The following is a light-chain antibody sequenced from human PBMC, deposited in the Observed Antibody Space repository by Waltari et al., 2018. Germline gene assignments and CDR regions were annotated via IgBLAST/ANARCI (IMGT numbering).Light chain of an antibody. CDR2: GAS. CDR3: QQVKTYPLT. Sequence: DIQLTQSPSFLSVSVGHRITITCRASQDISSYLAWYQQKPGRAPKVLISGASSLQSGVASRFSGSGSGTEFNLTISSLQPEDFATYYCQQVKTYPLTFGGGTKVEIK. CDR1: QDISSY. J-gene: IGKJ4*01. V-gene: IGKV1-9*01.